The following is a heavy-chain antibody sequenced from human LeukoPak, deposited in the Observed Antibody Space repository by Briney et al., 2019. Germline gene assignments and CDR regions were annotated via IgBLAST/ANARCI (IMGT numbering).Heavy chain of an antibody. D-gene: IGHD1-26*01. CDR1: GYSISSGYY. Sequence: SETLSLTCTVSGYSISSGYYWGWIRQPPGKGLEWIGSIYHSGSTYYNPSLRSRVTISVDTSKNQFSLKLSSVTAADTAVYYCARVRATGYYFDYWGQGTLVTVSS. CDR2: IYHSGST. V-gene: IGHV4-38-2*02. CDR3: ARVRATGYYFDY. J-gene: IGHJ4*02.